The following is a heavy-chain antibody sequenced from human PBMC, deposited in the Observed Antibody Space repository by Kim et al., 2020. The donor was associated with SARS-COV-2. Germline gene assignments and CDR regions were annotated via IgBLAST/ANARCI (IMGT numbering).Heavy chain of an antibody. Sequence: GGSLRLSCAASGFTFSSYGMHWVRQAPGKGLEWVAVISYDGSNKYYADSVKGRFTISRDNSKNTLYLQMNSLRAEDTAVYYCAKDRNYYDSSGYGDYWG. CDR3: AKDRNYYDSSGYGDY. V-gene: IGHV3-30*18. CDR1: GFTFSSYG. J-gene: IGHJ4*01. D-gene: IGHD3-22*01. CDR2: ISYDGSNK.